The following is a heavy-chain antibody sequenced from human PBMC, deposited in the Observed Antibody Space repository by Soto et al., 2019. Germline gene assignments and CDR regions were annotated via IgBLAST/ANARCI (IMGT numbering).Heavy chain of an antibody. Sequence: SVKFSCKASGGTFSSYAISWVRQAPGQGLEWMGGIIPIFGTANYAQKFQGRVTITADESTSTAYMELGSLRSEDTAVYYCARDRGITIFGVANDAFDIWGQGTMVTV. V-gene: IGHV1-69*13. D-gene: IGHD3-3*01. CDR3: ARDRGITIFGVANDAFDI. CDR1: GGTFSSYA. CDR2: IIPIFGTA. J-gene: IGHJ3*02.